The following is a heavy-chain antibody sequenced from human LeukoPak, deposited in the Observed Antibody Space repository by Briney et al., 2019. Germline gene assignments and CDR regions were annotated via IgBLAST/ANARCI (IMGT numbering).Heavy chain of an antibody. CDR3: ARDPSGRGMDV. CDR1: GFTFSSYA. D-gene: IGHD6-19*01. V-gene: IGHV3-64D*06. J-gene: IGHJ6*02. Sequence: GGSLRLSCSASGFTFSSYAMHWVRQAPGKGLEYVSAISSNGGSAYYADSVKGRFTISRDNSKNTLYLQMSSLRAEDTAVYYCARDPSGRGMDVWGQGTTVTVSS. CDR2: ISSNGGSA.